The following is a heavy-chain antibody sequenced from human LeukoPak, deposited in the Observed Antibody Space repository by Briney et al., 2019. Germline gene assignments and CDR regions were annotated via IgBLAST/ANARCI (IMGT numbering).Heavy chain of an antibody. CDR1: GFTFSSYA. J-gene: IGHJ4*02. CDR3: AKDNPPAGVYFDY. D-gene: IGHD1-14*01. Sequence: PGGSLRLSCAASGFTFSSYAMHWVRQAPGKGLEWVSTISGSGGSTYYADSVKGRFTISRDDSKNTVYLQMNSLRAEDTAVYYCAKDNPPAGVYFDYWGQGTLVTVSS. V-gene: IGHV3-23*01. CDR2: ISGSGGST.